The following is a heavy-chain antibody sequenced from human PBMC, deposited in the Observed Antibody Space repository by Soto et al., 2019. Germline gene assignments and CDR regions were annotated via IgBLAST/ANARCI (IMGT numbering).Heavy chain of an antibody. CDR3: ASPYMYSSGLYFYGMDV. CDR2: INSDGSST. V-gene: IGHV3-74*01. J-gene: IGHJ6*02. D-gene: IGHD6-19*01. CDR1: GFTFSSYW. Sequence: EVQLVESGGGLVQPGGSLRLSCAASGFTFSSYWMHWVRQAPGKGLVWVSRINSDGSSTSYADSVKGRITISRDNAKNTVYLQMNSLRAEDTAVYYCASPYMYSSGLYFYGMDVWGQGTTVTVSS.